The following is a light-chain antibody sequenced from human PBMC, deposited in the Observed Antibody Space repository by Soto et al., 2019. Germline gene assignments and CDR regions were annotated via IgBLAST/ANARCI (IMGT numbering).Light chain of an antibody. CDR3: QQRSNWPLT. CDR1: QSVSSY. J-gene: IGKJ4*01. CDR2: DAS. V-gene: IGKV3-11*01. Sequence: EIVLTQSPVTLSLSRGERATLSCRASQSVSSYLAWYQQKPGQAPRLLIYDASNRATGIPARFSGSGSGTDFTLTISSLEPEDFALYYSQQRSNWPLTLGGGTKVEIK.